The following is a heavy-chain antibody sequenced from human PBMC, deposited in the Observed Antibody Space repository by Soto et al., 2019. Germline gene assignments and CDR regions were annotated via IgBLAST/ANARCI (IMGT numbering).Heavy chain of an antibody. CDR3: ARAYGSGSLSGY. Sequence: GSLRLSCAASGFTFSSYWMSWVRQAPGKGLEWVANIKQDGSEKYNVDFVKGRFTISRDNAKNSLYLQMNSLGVEDTAVYYCARAYGSGSLSGYWGQGTLVTVSS. CDR1: GFTFSSYW. D-gene: IGHD3-10*01. V-gene: IGHV3-7*01. CDR2: IKQDGSEK. J-gene: IGHJ4*02.